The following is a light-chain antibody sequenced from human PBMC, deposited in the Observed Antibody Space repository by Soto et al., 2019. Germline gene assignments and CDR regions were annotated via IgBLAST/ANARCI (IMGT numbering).Light chain of an antibody. CDR2: DVT. Sequence: QSALTQPRSVSGSPGQSVTISCTGTSTDVGGYYSVSWYQQHPGKAPKVIIYDVTKRPSGVPDRFSASKSGNTASLTISGLQAEDEADYYCCSYAGTYTWVFGTGTKLTVL. CDR1: STDVGGYYS. V-gene: IGLV2-11*01. J-gene: IGLJ1*01. CDR3: CSYAGTYTWV.